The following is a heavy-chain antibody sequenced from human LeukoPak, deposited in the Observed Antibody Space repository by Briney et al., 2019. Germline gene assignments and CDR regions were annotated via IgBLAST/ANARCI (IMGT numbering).Heavy chain of an antibody. D-gene: IGHD3-9*01. CDR1: GGTFSSYA. J-gene: IGHJ6*03. CDR3: ARDYDILTGKSPSYYMDV. CDR2: INPSGGST. V-gene: IGHV1-46*01. Sequence: ASVKVSCKASGGTFSSYAISWVRQAPGQGLEWMGIINPSGGSTSYAQKFQGRVTMTRDMSTSTVYMELSSLRSEDTAVYYCARDYDILTGKSPSYYMDVWGKGTTVTVSS.